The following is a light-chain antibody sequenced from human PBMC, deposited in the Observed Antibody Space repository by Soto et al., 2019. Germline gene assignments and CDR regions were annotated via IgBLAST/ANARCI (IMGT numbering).Light chain of an antibody. CDR1: QTISSW. J-gene: IGKJ1*01. V-gene: IGKV1-5*01. Sequence: DIQMTQSPSTLAAPFGDRVTITCRASQTISSWLAWYQQKPGKAPKLLIYAASILESGVPSTLSGSGSGTEFTLTISSLQPDDFATYYCQQYNSYRTFGQGTKVDIK. CDR3: QQYNSYRT. CDR2: AAS.